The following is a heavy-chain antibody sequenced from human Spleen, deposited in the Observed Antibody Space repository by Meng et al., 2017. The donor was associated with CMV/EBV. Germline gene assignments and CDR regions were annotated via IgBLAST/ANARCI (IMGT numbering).Heavy chain of an antibody. CDR3: AKDLNDDILTGYYGY. V-gene: IGHV3-53*01. CDR2: IYSGGST. CDR1: GFTVSSNY. Sequence: GESLKISCAASGFTVSSNYMSWVRQAPGKGLEWVSVIYSGGSTYYADSVKGRFTISRDNSKNTLYLQMNSLRAEDTAVYYCAKDLNDDILTGYYGYWGQGTRVTVSS. D-gene: IGHD3-9*01. J-gene: IGHJ4*02.